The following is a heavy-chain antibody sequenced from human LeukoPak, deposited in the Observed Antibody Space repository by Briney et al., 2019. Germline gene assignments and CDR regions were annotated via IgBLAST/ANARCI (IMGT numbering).Heavy chain of an antibody. CDR1: GFTFSSYG. D-gene: IGHD6-13*01. CDR3: AKDQLPGNVGSWYYFDY. J-gene: IGHJ4*02. V-gene: IGHV3-30*02. Sequence: PGGSLRLSCAASGFTFSSYGMHWVRQAPGKGLEWVAFIRYDGSNKYYADSVKGRFTITRDNSKNTLYLQMNSLRAEDTAVYYCAKDQLPGNVGSWYYFDYWGQGTLVTVSS. CDR2: IRYDGSNK.